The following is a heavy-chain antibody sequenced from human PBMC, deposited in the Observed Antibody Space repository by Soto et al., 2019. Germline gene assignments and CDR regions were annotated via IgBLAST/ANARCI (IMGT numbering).Heavy chain of an antibody. D-gene: IGHD2-8*01. J-gene: IGHJ4*02. CDR2: IYPGDSDT. CDR1: GYSFASFW. CDR3: GRLPARSHGVCSRFDD. V-gene: IGHV5-51*01. Sequence: GESLKISCKGSGYSFASFWIGWVRQMPGKGLEWMGIIYPGDSDTRYSPSFQGQVTISADKSISTAYLQWSGLKAADTAMYFCGRLPARSHGVCSRFDDWGQGTLVTVSS.